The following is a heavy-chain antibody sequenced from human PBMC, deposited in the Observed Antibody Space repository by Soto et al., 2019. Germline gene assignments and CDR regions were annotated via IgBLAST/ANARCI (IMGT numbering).Heavy chain of an antibody. CDR1: GYSFINFD. J-gene: IGHJ5*02. CDR3: ARMASAGTLNWFDP. D-gene: IGHD6-13*01. Sequence: ASEKVSCKASGYSFINFDISWVRQAAGQGPEWLGWMNPGSGKTGYTSKFQGRVAMTGDASTATSHLDLTSLTSDDTAVYYCARMASAGTLNWFDPWGPGTLVTVSS. V-gene: IGHV1-8*02. CDR2: MNPGSGKT.